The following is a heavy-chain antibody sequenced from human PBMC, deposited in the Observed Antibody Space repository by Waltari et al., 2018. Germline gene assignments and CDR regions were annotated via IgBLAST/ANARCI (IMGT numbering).Heavy chain of an antibody. Sequence: QVQLVQCGAEVKKPGSSWKVSCKASGGPFRSYSLSWMRQAPGQGLEWMGGIIPVYATTNYAEKFQDRVTITADKSTSTAFMELSSLRSDDTAIYYCASGGLQYPVDYYFYYMDAWGNGTTVTVSS. CDR3: ASGGLQYPVDYYFYYMDA. V-gene: IGHV1-69*06. CDR1: GGPFRSYS. D-gene: IGHD2-15*01. CDR2: IIPVYATT. J-gene: IGHJ6*03.